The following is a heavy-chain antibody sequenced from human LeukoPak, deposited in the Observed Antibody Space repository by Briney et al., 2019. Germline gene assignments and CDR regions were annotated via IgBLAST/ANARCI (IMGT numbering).Heavy chain of an antibody. CDR3: ARDNSSSTMGIFDY. CDR2: ISYDGSNK. Sequence: RSLRLSCAASGFTFSSYAMHWVRQAPGKGLEGVAGISYDGSNKYYADSVKGRFTISRDNSKNTLYLQMNSLRAEDTAVYYCARDNSSSTMGIFDYWGQGTLVTVSS. V-gene: IGHV3-30-3*01. D-gene: IGHD6-6*01. J-gene: IGHJ4*02. CDR1: GFTFSSYA.